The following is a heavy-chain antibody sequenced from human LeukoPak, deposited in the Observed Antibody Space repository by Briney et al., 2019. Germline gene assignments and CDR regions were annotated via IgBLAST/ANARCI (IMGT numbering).Heavy chain of an antibody. CDR2: IYSGGST. CDR1: GFTVSSNY. D-gene: IGHD3-22*01. Sequence: PGGSPRLSCAASGFTVSSNYMSWVRQAPGKGLEWVSVIYSGGSTYYADSVKGRFTISRDNSKNTLYLQMNSLRAEDTAVYYCARRHYDSSGIPEYYFDYWGQGTLVTVSS. CDR3: ARRHYDSSGIPEYYFDY. J-gene: IGHJ4*02. V-gene: IGHV3-66*04.